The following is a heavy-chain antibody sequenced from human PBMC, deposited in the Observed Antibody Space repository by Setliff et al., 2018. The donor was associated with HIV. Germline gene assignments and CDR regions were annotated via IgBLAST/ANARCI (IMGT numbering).Heavy chain of an antibody. J-gene: IGHJ4*02. V-gene: IGHV1-69*10. CDR2: IIPILGMS. Sequence: ASVKVSCKASGGTFSSYAISWVRQAPGQGLEWMGGIIPILGMSIYAQKFQGRVTITADESTSTAYMELSSLRFEDTAVYYCARRFFDSSAFYSYYFDYWGQGTLVTVSS. CDR1: GGTFSSYA. D-gene: IGHD3-22*01. CDR3: ARRFFDSSAFYSYYFDY.